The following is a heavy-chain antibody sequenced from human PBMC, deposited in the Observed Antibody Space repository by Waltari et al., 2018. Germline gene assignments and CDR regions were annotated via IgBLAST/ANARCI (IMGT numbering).Heavy chain of an antibody. CDR1: GGSFSGYY. CDR3: ARARYYFDY. V-gene: IGHV4-34*01. Sequence: QVQLQQWGAGLLKPSETLSLTCAVYGGSFSGYYWSWIRQPPGKGLEWIGEINHSGSTNYNPSLKSRVTISVDTSKNQFSLKLSSVTAEDTAVYYCARARYYFDYWGQGTLVTVSS. J-gene: IGHJ4*02. CDR2: INHSGST.